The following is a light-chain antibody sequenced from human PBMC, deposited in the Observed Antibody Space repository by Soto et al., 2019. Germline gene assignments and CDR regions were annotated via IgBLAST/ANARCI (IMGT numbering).Light chain of an antibody. CDR2: DAS. J-gene: IGKJ2*01. CDR3: QQRSDWPLT. V-gene: IGKV3-11*01. Sequence: EIVLTQSPAILSLSPGERATLSCRASQSVSSSYLAWYQQKPGQAPRLLIYDASSRATGIPARFSGSASGTDFTLTISSLEPEDFAVYYCQQRSDWPLTFGQGTRLEIK. CDR1: QSVSSSY.